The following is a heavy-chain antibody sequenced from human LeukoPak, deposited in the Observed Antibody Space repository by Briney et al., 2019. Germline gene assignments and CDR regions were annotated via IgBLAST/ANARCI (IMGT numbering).Heavy chain of an antibody. CDR1: GFTFSSYG. CDR2: ISYDGSNK. V-gene: IGHV3-30*18. CDR3: AKDRGSSGWLRGYYFDY. Sequence: GGSLRLSCAASGFTFSSYGMHWVRQAPGKGLEWVAVISYDGSNKYYADSVKGRFTISRDNSKNTLYLQMNSLRAEDTALYYCAKDRGSSGWLRGYYFDYWGQGTLVTVSS. D-gene: IGHD6-19*01. J-gene: IGHJ4*02.